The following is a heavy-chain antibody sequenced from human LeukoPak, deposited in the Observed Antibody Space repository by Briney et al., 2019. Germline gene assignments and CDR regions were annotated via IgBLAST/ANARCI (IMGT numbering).Heavy chain of an antibody. Sequence: PGRSLRLSCAASGCTFSSYAMHWVRQTPGKGLEWVAVISYDGSNKYYADSVKGRFTISRDNSKNTLYLQMNSLRAEDTAVYYCARARSSWSPEYFQHWGQGTLVTVSS. CDR3: ARARSSWSPEYFQH. CDR2: ISYDGSNK. D-gene: IGHD6-6*01. CDR1: GCTFSSYA. J-gene: IGHJ1*01. V-gene: IGHV3-30-3*01.